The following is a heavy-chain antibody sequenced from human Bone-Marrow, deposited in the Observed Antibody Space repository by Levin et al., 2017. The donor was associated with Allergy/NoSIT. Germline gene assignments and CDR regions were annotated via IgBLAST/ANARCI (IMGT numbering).Heavy chain of an antibody. CDR3: ARAPSPGAN. D-gene: IGHD2-8*02. CDR1: GFTVINNY. J-gene: IGHJ4*02. Sequence: TGGSLRLSCAASGFTVINNYMSWVRQAPGKGLEGVSVIYSGGQTYYADSVKGRFTISRDNSNNTLYLQMNSLRADDTAMYYCARAPSPGANWGQGTLVTVSS. CDR2: IYSGGQT. V-gene: IGHV3-53*01.